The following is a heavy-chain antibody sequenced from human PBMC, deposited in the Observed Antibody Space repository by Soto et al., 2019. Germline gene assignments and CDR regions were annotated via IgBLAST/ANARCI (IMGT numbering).Heavy chain of an antibody. CDR3: AKDRGCSSTSCHYYYGMDV. D-gene: IGHD2-2*01. J-gene: IGHJ6*02. CDR2: ISWNSGNI. CDR1: GFTFDDYA. V-gene: IGHV3-9*01. Sequence: EVQLVESGGGLVQPGRSLRLSCAASGFTFDDYAMHWVRQAPGKGLEWVSGISWNSGNIGYADSVKGRFTISRDNAKNSLYLQMNSLRAEDTALYYCAKDRGCSSTSCHYYYGMDVWGQGTTVTVSS.